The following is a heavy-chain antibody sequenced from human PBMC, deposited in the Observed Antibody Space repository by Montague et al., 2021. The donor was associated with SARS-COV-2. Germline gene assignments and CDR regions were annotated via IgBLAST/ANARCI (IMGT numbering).Heavy chain of an antibody. CDR1: GGSIGAYY. V-gene: IGHV4-59*01. Sequence: SETLSPTSTASGGSIGAYYWSWIRQPPGKGLEWIGYIDNSGSTNHKPSLESRVTMSVDTSKNQFSLKLNSVTAADTAVYYCARHGGNDAFDIWGRGTMVTVSS. CDR3: ARHGGNDAFDI. D-gene: IGHD4-23*01. J-gene: IGHJ3*02. CDR2: IDNSGST.